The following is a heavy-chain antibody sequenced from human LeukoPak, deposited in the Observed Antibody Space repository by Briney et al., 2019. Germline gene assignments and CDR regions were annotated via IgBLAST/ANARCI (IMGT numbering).Heavy chain of an antibody. CDR3: AKDIAAVAGTTSNFQH. CDR2: ISCDGGST. V-gene: IGHV3-43D*03. J-gene: IGHJ1*01. Sequence: GGSLRLSCAASGFTFDVYAMHWVRQAAGRGLEWVSLISCDGGSTYYADSVKGRFTISRDNSKNSLYLQMNSLRAEDTALYYCAKDIAAVAGTTSNFQHWGQGTLVTVSS. D-gene: IGHD6-19*01. CDR1: GFTFDVYA.